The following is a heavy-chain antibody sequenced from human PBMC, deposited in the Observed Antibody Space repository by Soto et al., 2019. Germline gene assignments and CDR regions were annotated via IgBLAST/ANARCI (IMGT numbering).Heavy chain of an antibody. CDR1: GYTFTSYG. D-gene: IGHD2-15*01. CDR3: ARGRVVVAAVTDNHWFDP. CDR2: ISAYNGNT. Sequence: QVQLVQSGAEVKKPGASVKVSCKASGYTFTSYGISWVRQAPGQGLEWMGWISAYNGNTNYAQKLQGRVTMTTDTATSTAYLELRSLRSDDTAVYYCARGRVVVAAVTDNHWFDPGGQGTLVTVSS. V-gene: IGHV1-18*01. J-gene: IGHJ5*02.